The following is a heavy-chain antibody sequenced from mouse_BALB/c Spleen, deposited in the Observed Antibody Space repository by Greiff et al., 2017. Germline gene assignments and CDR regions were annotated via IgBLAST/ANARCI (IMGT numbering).Heavy chain of an antibody. Sequence: EVKLVESGGDLVKPGGSLKLSCAASGFTFSSYGMSWVRQTPDKRLEWVATISSGGSYTYYPDSVKGRFTISRDNATNTLYLPMSSLKSEDTAMYYCARHRGRYDEAMDYWGQGTSGTVSS. CDR3: ARHRGRYDEAMDY. J-gene: IGHJ4*01. CDR2: ISSGGSYT. V-gene: IGHV5-6*01. D-gene: IGHD2-14*01. CDR1: GFTFSSYG.